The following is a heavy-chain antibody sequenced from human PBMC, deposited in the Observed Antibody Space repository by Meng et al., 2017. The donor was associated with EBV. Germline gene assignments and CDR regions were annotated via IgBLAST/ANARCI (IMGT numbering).Heavy chain of an antibody. Sequence: HVRLFECAAGVNKRGASWKGYCKKSGCPFIYYAISWVRQAPGQGLEWLGGFLPRLGAPNYAQKFHGRVKITADESTSTHYMDLSSLRSEDTAIYYCASESGRGYTPDYWGQGTLVTVSS. V-gene: IGHV1-69*01. CDR3: ASESGRGYTPDY. D-gene: IGHD3-10*01. CDR1: GCPFIYYA. J-gene: IGHJ4*02. CDR2: FLPRLGAP.